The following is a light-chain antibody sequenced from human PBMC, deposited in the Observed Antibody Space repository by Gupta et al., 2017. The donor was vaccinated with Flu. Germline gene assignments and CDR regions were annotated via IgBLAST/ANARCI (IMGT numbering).Light chain of an antibody. CDR3: QQTYSTSLT. Sequence: DIQMTHSLSALSASVGDRVTITCRASQDITIYLDWYQQRPGQVPSLLIYNTSTLQSGIPSRFSGSGSGTDFTLTITSLQPEDFAIYYCQQTYSTSLTFGQGTNV. J-gene: IGKJ1*01. CDR1: QDITIY. V-gene: IGKV1-39*01. CDR2: NTS.